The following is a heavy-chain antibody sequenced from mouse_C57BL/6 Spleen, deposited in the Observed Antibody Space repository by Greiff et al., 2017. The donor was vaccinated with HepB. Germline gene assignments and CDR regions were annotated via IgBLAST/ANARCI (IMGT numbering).Heavy chain of an antibody. CDR1: GYTFTSYW. CDR2: IDPSDSET. D-gene: IGHD4-1*01. Sequence: QVQLQQPGAELVRPGSSVKLSCKASGYTFTSYWMHWVKQRPIQGLEWIGNIDPSDSETHYNQKFKDKATLTVDKSSSTAYMQLSSLTSEDSAVYYGARRAGYAMDYWGQGTSVTVSS. V-gene: IGHV1-52*01. CDR3: ARRAGYAMDY. J-gene: IGHJ4*01.